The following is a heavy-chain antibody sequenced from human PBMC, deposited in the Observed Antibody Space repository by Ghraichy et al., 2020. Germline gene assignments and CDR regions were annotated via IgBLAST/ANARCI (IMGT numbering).Heavy chain of an antibody. CDR1: GGSISSSSYY. CDR2: IYYSGST. CDR3: ARHAQDYDFWSGYHPMDV. D-gene: IGHD3-3*01. Sequence: ESLNISCTVSGGSISSSSYYWGWIRQPPGKGLEWIGSIYYSGSTYYNPSLKSRVTISVDTSKNQFSLKLSSVTAADTAVYYCARHAQDYDFWSGYHPMDVWGQGTTVTVSS. J-gene: IGHJ6*02. V-gene: IGHV4-39*01.